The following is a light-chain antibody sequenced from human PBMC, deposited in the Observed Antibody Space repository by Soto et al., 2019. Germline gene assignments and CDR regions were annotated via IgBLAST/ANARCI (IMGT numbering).Light chain of an antibody. CDR1: QGVSND. CDR3: QQDFAYPLT. CDR2: AAS. V-gene: IGKV1-6*01. Sequence: AIQMTQSPSSLSASVGDRVTITCRASQGVSNDVGWYQQKPGKAPRLLIYAASTLHSGVPSRFSGSQSATDFTLTISSLQPEDFATYYCQQDFAYPLTFGGGTKVEIK. J-gene: IGKJ4*01.